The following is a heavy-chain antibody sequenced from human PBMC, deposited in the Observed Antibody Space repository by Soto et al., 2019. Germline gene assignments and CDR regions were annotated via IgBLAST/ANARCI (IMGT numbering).Heavy chain of an antibody. CDR1: GGSISSSSYY. CDR2: IYYSGST. J-gene: IGHJ4*02. Sequence: SETLSLTCTVSGGSISSSSYYWGWIRQPPGKGLEWIGSIYYSGSTYYNPSLKSRVTISVDTSKNQFSLKLSSVTAADTAVYYCARQIVLRFLEWSPLQINYFDYWGQGTLVTVSS. CDR3: ARQIVLRFLEWSPLQINYFDY. V-gene: IGHV4-39*01. D-gene: IGHD3-3*01.